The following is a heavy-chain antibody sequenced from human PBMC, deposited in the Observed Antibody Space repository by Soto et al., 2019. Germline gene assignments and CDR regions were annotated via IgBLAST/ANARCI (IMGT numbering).Heavy chain of an antibody. D-gene: IGHD3-10*01. V-gene: IGHV4-31*03. CDR1: GGSISSGGYY. Sequence: SETLSLTCTVSGGSISSGGYYWSWIRQHPGKGLEWIGYIYYSGSTYYNPSLKSRVTISVDTSKNQFSLKLSSVTAADTAVYYCARDHPRVRGGMDVWGQGTTVTVSS. J-gene: IGHJ6*02. CDR3: ARDHPRVRGGMDV. CDR2: IYYSGST.